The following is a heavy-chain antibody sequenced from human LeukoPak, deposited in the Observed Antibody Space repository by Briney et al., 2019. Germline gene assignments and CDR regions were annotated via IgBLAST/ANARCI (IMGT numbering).Heavy chain of an antibody. V-gene: IGHV4-61*02. J-gene: IGHJ3*02. Sequence: PSETLSLTCTVSGDSISSGDYYWSWIRQPAGKGLEWIGRISSSGSTNYNPSLKRRVTISVDTSKNPFSLKLSSVTAADTAVYFCARGPYSYDSSGAFDIWGQGTMVTVSS. CDR3: ARGPYSYDSSGAFDI. D-gene: IGHD3-22*01. CDR2: ISSSGST. CDR1: GDSISSGDYY.